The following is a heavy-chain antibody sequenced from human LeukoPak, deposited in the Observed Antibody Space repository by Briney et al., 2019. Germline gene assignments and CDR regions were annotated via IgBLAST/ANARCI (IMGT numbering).Heavy chain of an antibody. Sequence: PGGSLRLSCAASGFTFSSYTMNWVRQAPGKGLQWVSSISSSSNHIYYADSLKGRFTISRDNAKNSLYLQMNSLRAEDTAVYYCARDRAFPNDVFDIWGQGTMVSVSS. D-gene: IGHD2/OR15-2a*01. CDR1: GFTFSSYT. CDR2: ISSSSNHI. J-gene: IGHJ3*02. V-gene: IGHV3-21*01. CDR3: ARDRAFPNDVFDI.